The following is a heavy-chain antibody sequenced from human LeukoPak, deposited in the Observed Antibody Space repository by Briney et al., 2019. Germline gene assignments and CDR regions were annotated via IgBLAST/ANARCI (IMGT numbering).Heavy chain of an antibody. Sequence: GASVKVSCKASGYTFTGYYMHWVRQAPGQGLEWMGWINPNSGGTNYAQKFQGRVTMTRDTSISTAYMELSRLRSDDTAVYYCARDPKPSSSGLWVFDYWGQGTLVTVSS. D-gene: IGHD6-6*01. CDR1: GYTFTGYY. J-gene: IGHJ4*02. V-gene: IGHV1-2*02. CDR3: ARDPKPSSSGLWVFDY. CDR2: INPNSGGT.